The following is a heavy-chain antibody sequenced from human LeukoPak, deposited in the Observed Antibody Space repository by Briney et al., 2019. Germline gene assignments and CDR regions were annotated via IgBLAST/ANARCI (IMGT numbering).Heavy chain of an antibody. CDR3: VRLRWELLAPYFDH. CDR1: TDSTITYY. Sequence: PPETLSLTCSLSTDSTITYYWSSSPDCPGKGLEWIGHIFHSGSTDYNPSFKSRVAVSIDMSKKEFSLKLTSVTVADTAMYYCVRLRWELLAPYFDHWGQGAFVIVSS. J-gene: IGHJ4*02. V-gene: IGHV4-59*01. D-gene: IGHD2-15*01. CDR2: IFHSGST.